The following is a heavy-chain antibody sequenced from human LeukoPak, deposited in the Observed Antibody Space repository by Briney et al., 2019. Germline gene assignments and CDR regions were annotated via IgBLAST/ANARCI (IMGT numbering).Heavy chain of an antibody. V-gene: IGHV4-34*01. D-gene: IGHD3-22*01. CDR3: ARANLPYYYDSSGYYPPGY. Sequence: SETLSLTCAVHGGSFSGYYWSWIRQPPGKGLEWIGEINHSGSTNYNPSLKSRVTISVDTSKNQFSLKLSSVTAADTAVYYCARANLPYYYDSSGYYPPGYWGQGTLVTVSS. CDR2: INHSGST. J-gene: IGHJ4*02. CDR1: GGSFSGYY.